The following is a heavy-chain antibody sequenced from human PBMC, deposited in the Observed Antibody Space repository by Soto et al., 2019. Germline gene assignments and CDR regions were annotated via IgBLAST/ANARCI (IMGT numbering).Heavy chain of an antibody. J-gene: IGHJ4*02. CDR1: GVSLSTSGVG. Sequence: QITLKESGPALVQPTQTLTLNCTFSGVSLSTSGVGLGWIRQPPGKALEWLALIYWNDDKRYSPSLKSRLTITKDTSKNQVVLTMTIMDPVDTATYYCAHTRRDGYTTDFDYWVQGTLVTVSS. D-gene: IGHD5-12*01. CDR2: IYWNDDK. CDR3: AHTRRDGYTTDFDY. V-gene: IGHV2-5*01.